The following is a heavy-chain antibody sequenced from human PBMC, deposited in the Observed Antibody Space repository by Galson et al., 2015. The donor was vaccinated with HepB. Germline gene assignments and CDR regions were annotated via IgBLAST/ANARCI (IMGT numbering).Heavy chain of an antibody. CDR2: ISYDGSNK. CDR1: GFTFSSYA. V-gene: IGHV3-30*04. Sequence: SLRLSCAASGFTFSSYAMHWVRQAPGKGLEWVAVISYDGSNKYYADSVKGRFTISRDNSKNTLYLQMNSLRAEDTAVYYCARDSDTAMVHDAFDIWGQGTMVTVSS. D-gene: IGHD5-18*01. J-gene: IGHJ3*02. CDR3: ARDSDTAMVHDAFDI.